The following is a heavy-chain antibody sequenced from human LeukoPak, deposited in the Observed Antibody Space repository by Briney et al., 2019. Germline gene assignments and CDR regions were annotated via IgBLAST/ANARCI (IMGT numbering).Heavy chain of an antibody. J-gene: IGHJ3*02. Sequence: GGSLRLSCAASGFTFSSYGMHWVRQAPGKGLEWVAVIWYDGSNKYYADSVKGRFTISRDNSKNTLYLQMNSLRAEDTAVYYCARDERLRACHAFDMWGQGTMVTVSS. V-gene: IGHV3-33*01. CDR3: ARDERLRACHAFDM. CDR1: GFTFSSYG. CDR2: IWYDGSNK. D-gene: IGHD4-17*01.